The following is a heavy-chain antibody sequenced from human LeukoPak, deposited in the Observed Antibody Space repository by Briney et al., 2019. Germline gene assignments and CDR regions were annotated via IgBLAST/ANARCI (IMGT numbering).Heavy chain of an antibody. J-gene: IGHJ4*02. CDR2: INSNGDST. V-gene: IGHV3-64D*09. CDR3: VKSGYSTSSVVDY. CDR1: GFTFSAYA. D-gene: IGHD6-6*01. Sequence: GGSLRLFCSVSGFTFSAYAMHCVPHAPGKGLEFLSSINSNGDSTYHADSVKGRFTISRDNSRSTLYLQMRSLRPEDTAVYYCVKSGYSTSSVVDYWGQGTLVTVSS.